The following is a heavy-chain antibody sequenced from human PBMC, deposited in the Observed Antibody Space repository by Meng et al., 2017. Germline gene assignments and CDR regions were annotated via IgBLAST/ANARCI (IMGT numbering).Heavy chain of an antibody. CDR2: INAGNGNT. CDR3: ARSHVLLWFGEDPDY. V-gene: IGHV1-3*05. Sequence: QAQCVSAGAYDKNPGASVKVSCKASGYTFTSYAMHWVRQAPGQRLEWMGWINAGNGNTKYSQKFQGRVTITRDTSASTAYMELSSLRSEDTAVYYCARSHVLLWFGEDPDYWGQGTLVTVSS. J-gene: IGHJ4*02. CDR1: GYTFTSYA. D-gene: IGHD3-10*01.